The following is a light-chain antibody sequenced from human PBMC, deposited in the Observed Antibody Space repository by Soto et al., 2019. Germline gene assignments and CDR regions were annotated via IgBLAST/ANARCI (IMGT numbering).Light chain of an antibody. Sequence: SVLTQPPSASGSPGQSVTISCAGTYSDIGDYNYVSWYQQHPDKVPKLIIYEVTKRPSGVPDRFSGSKSGYTASLTVSDLQPADEAVYYCSSYSGTNSNVIFGGGTKLTVL. CDR1: YSDIGDYNY. V-gene: IGLV2-8*01. J-gene: IGLJ2*01. CDR3: SSYSGTNSNVI. CDR2: EVT.